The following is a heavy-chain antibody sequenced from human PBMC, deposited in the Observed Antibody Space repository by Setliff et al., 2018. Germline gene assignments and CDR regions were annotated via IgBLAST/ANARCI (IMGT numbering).Heavy chain of an antibody. V-gene: IGHV1-18*01. J-gene: IGHJ3*01. CDR1: RGTFSSYG. CDR3: ARFGGSCSSSSCYASDL. Sequence: ASVKVSCKASRGTFSSYGITWVRQAPGQGLEWMGMIITNTGKTSYPKKFQGRVTMTTDTYTGTGYMELRSLTSDDTAVYFCARFGGSCSSSSCYASDLWGQGTMVTRLL. D-gene: IGHD2-2*01. CDR2: IITNTGKT.